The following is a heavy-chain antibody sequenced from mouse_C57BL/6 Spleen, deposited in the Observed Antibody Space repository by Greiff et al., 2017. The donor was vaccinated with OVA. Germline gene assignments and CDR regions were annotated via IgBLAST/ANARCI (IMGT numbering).Heavy chain of an antibody. CDR3: ARDWRGFDY. CDR2: ISYDGSN. CDR1: GYSITSGYY. V-gene: IGHV3-6*01. Sequence: VQLKESGPGLVKPSQSLSLTCSVTGYSITSGYYWNWIRQFPGNKLEWMGYISYDGSNNYNPSLKNRISITRDTSKNQFFLKLNSVTTEDTSTYYCARDWRGFDYWGQGTTLTVSS. J-gene: IGHJ2*01.